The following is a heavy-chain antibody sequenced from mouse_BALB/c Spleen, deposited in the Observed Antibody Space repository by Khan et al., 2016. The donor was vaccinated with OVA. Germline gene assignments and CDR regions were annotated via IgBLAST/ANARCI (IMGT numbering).Heavy chain of an antibody. D-gene: IGHD2-14*01. CDR3: GGDAAYYRNGGGFAY. CDR1: GYTFTSYT. CDR2: INPSNGYT. Sequence: QVQLKESGAELARPGASVKMSCKASGYTFTSYTIHWIKLRPGQGLEWIGYINPSNGYTNYNQKFKDKATLTADKSSTTAYMQLSSLTSDDSAVYNCGGDAAYYRNGGGFAYWGQGTLVTVSA. V-gene: IGHV1-4*01. J-gene: IGHJ3*01.